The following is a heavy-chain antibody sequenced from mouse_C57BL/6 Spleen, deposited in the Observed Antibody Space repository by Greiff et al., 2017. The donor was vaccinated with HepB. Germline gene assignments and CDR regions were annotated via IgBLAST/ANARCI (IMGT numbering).Heavy chain of an antibody. CDR3: SRRHCGSSGYFDY. CDR1: GYTFISYW. CDR2: MDPSDSYT. V-gene: IGHV1-50*01. J-gene: IGHJ2*01. Sequence: VQLQQPGAALVKPGASVKLSCKASGYTFISYWMQWVKQRPGQGLEWIGEMDPSDSYTNYNQKFTSKATLTVDTSSSTAYMQLTSLTSEDSAVYYGSRRHCGSSGYFDYWGQGTTLTVSS. D-gene: IGHD1-1*01.